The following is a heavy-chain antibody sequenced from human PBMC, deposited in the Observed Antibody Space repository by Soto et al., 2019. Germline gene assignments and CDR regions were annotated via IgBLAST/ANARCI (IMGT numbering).Heavy chain of an antibody. CDR1: GGSMTSYH. V-gene: IGHV4-59*01. J-gene: IGHJ5*02. CDR2: IYNSGST. CDR3: ARMNWPPGP. Sequence: PSETLSLTCTVSGGSMTSYHWTWIRQPPGKGLEWIGYIYNSGSTNYNPSLKSRVTISVDTSKNQFSLKLSSVTAADTAVYYCARMNWPPGPWRQGTLVTVSS.